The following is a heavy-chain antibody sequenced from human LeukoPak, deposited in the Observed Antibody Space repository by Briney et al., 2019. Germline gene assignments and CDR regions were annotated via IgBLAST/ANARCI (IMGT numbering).Heavy chain of an antibody. CDR1: GFTFSSYG. J-gene: IGHJ6*02. Sequence: PGGSLRLSCAASGFTFSSYGMHWVHQAPGKGLEWVAVISYDGSNKYYGDSVKGRFTISRDNSKNTLYLQMNSLRAEDTAVYYCAKDLDSSGWYVYYGMDVWGQGTTVTVSS. V-gene: IGHV3-30*18. CDR2: ISYDGSNK. D-gene: IGHD6-19*01. CDR3: AKDLDSSGWYVYYGMDV.